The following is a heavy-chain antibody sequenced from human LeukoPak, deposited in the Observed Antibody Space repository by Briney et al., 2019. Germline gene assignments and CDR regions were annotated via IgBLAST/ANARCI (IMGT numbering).Heavy chain of an antibody. CDR2: IYCSGST. J-gene: IGHJ4*02. CDR3: ASTQSDYYPPRFDY. D-gene: IGHD3-22*01. Sequence: SETLSLTCTVSGGSISSYYWSWIRQPPGKGLEWIGYIYCSGSTNYNPSLKSRVTISVDTSKNQFSLKLSSVTAADTAVYYCASTQSDYYPPRFDYWGQGTLVTVSS. CDR1: GGSISSYY. V-gene: IGHV4-59*01.